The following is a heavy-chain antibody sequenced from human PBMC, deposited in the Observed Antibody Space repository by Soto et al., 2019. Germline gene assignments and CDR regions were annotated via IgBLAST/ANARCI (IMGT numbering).Heavy chain of an antibody. V-gene: IGHV3-33*01. CDR3: ARGDSSSWYGAYYFDY. Sequence: QVQLAESGGGVVQPGRSLRLSCAASGFTFSSYGMHWVRQAPGKGLEWVAVIWYDGSNKYYADSVKGRFTISRDNSKNTLYLQMNSLRAEDTAVYYCARGDSSSWYGAYYFDYWGQGTLVTVSS. CDR2: IWYDGSNK. D-gene: IGHD6-13*01. J-gene: IGHJ4*02. CDR1: GFTFSSYG.